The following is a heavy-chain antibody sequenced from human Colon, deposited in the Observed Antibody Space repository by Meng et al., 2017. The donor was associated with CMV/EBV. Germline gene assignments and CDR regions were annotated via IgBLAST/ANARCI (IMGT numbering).Heavy chain of an antibody. V-gene: IGHV4-4*02. CDR1: GGSISSSNW. CDR2: IYHSGST. J-gene: IGHJ5*02. CDR3: ARLPAAERGSWFDP. Sequence: VSGGSISSSNWWSWVRQPPGKGLEWIGEIYHSGSTNYNPSLKSRVTISVDKSKNQFSLKLSSVTAADTAVYYCARLPAAERGSWFDPWGQGTLVTVSS. D-gene: IGHD2-2*01.